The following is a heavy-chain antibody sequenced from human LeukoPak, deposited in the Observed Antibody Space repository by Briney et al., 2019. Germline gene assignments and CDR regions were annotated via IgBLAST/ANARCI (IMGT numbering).Heavy chain of an antibody. CDR1: GFTFSGSA. CDR3: TRLGSSGWYNWFDP. D-gene: IGHD6-19*01. J-gene: IGHJ5*02. Sequence: PGGSLRLSCAASGFTFSGSAMHWVYQASGKGLEWVGRIRSKANSRATAYAASVKGRFTISRDDSKNTAYLQMNSLKTEDTAVYYCTRLGSSGWYNWFDPWGQGTLVTVSS. CDR2: IRSKANSRAT. V-gene: IGHV3-73*01.